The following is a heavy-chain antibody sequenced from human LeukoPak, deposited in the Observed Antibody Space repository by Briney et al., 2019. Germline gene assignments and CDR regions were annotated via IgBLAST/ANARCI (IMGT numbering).Heavy chain of an antibody. J-gene: IGHJ4*02. CDR1: GFTFRRSW. CDR3: VRDGSGPGHN. Sequence: GGSLRLSCAASGFTFRRSWMSWVRQAPGKEPEWLTNIKEDGSEKNYLDSVRGRFTISRDNAKNTLYLQMNNLRTEDTSVYYCVRDGSGPGHNWGQGTLVIVSS. CDR2: IKEDGSEK. V-gene: IGHV3-7*01. D-gene: IGHD6-19*01.